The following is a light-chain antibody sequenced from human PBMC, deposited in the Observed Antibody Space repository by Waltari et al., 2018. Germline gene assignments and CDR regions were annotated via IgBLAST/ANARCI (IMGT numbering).Light chain of an antibody. CDR1: QSFSSTY. Sequence: EIMLTQSPGTLSLSPGERATLSCRASQSFSSTYLAWYQQNPGQAPRLLIYGASSRATGIPDRFSGSGSGTDFTLTISRLEPEDFAVYYCLQYYSTPYTFGQGTKLEIK. CDR3: LQYYSTPYT. CDR2: GAS. J-gene: IGKJ2*01. V-gene: IGKV3-20*01.